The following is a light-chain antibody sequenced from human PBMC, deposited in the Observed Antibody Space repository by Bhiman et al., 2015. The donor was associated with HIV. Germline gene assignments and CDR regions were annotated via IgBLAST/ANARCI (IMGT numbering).Light chain of an antibody. CDR1: ILGTSY. Sequence: SSELTQDPAVSVALGQTVRITCQGDILGTSYAAWYQQKPGQAPLLVVYSDTSRPSGISDRLFGSKSGNTASLTICGLQAEDEADYYCSSYTTNSTPVFGGGTKLSVL. CDR3: SSYTTNSTPV. V-gene: IGLV3-19*01. J-gene: IGLJ3*02. CDR2: SDT.